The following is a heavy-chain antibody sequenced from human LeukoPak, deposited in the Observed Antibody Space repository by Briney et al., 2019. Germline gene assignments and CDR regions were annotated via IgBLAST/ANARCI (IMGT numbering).Heavy chain of an antibody. D-gene: IGHD4-17*01. V-gene: IGHV2-5*01. CDR1: GFSVTDTGVG. Sequence: SGPTLLKPTQTLTLTCAFSGFSVTDTGVGVGWIRQPPGKALEWLALIYWNDDKRYTPSLKSRLTITKDTSKNQVVLTMTNMDPVDSATYYCAHREGPNGENYFDYWGQGTLVTVSS. CDR2: IYWNDDK. J-gene: IGHJ4*02. CDR3: AHREGPNGENYFDY.